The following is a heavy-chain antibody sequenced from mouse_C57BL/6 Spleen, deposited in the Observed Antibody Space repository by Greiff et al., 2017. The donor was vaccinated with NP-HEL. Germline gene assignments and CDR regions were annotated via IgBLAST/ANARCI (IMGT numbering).Heavy chain of an antibody. CDR3: ARDQTDYYGSSFDY. CDR1: GYSITSGYY. CDR2: ISYDGSN. J-gene: IGHJ2*01. V-gene: IGHV3-6*01. D-gene: IGHD1-1*01. Sequence: EVKVEESGPGLVKPSQSLSLTCSVTGYSITSGYYWNWIRQFPGNKLEWMGYISYDGSNNYNPSLKNRISITRDTSKNQFFLKLNSVTTEDTATYYCARDQTDYYGSSFDYWGQGTTLTVSS.